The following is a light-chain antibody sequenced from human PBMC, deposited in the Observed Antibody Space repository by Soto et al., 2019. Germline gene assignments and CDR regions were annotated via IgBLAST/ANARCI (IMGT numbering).Light chain of an antibody. CDR3: SSYTASSTYV. CDR2: DVS. J-gene: IGLJ1*01. Sequence: QSVLTQPASVSGYPGQSITISCTGASSDVGAYNYVAWCQQHPGKGPKLLIYDVSNRPSGFSSRFSGSKSGNTASLTISGLRAEDEADYFCSSYTASSTYVFGPGPKVTV. V-gene: IGLV2-14*01. CDR1: SSDVGAYNY.